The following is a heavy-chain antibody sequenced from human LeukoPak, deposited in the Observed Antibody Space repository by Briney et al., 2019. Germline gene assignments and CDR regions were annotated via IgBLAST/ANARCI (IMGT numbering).Heavy chain of an antibody. D-gene: IGHD5-12*01. CDR1: GYTFTSYY. CDR3: ARGGRYDFVMDV. Sequence: ASVTVSCTASGYTFTSYYMHWVRQAPGQGLEWMGIINPSGGSTSYAQKFQGRGTMTRDTSTSTDYMELSSLRSEDTAVYYCARGGRYDFVMDVWGKGTTVTVSS. CDR2: INPSGGST. J-gene: IGHJ6*03. V-gene: IGHV1-46*01.